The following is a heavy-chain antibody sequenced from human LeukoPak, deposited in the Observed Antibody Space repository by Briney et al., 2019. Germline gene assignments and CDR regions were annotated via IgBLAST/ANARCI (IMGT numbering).Heavy chain of an antibody. D-gene: IGHD3-9*01. CDR2: ISSSSSSYI. CDR3: ARDPGGRYFDWLFPYYFDY. V-gene: IGHV3-21*01. J-gene: IGHJ4*02. CDR1: GFTFSSYS. Sequence: PGGSLRLSCAASGFTFSSYSMNWVRQAPGKGLEWVSSISSSSSSYIYYADSVKGRFTISRDNAKNSLYLQMNSLRAEDTAVYYCARDPGGRYFDWLFPYYFDYWGQGTLVTVSS.